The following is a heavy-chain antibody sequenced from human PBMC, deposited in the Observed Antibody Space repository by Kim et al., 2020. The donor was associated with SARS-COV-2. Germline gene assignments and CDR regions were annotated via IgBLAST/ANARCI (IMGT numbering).Heavy chain of an antibody. Sequence: GGSLRLSCAASGFSLSVYAIHWVRQAPGKGLEWVAVIAYDGSNKYYADPVKGRFTVSRDNSKNMLYLQMNSLRAEDTAVYYCARGYYYDRSGYPKLDYWGQGSLVTVSS. J-gene: IGHJ4*02. CDR1: GFSLSVYA. CDR3: ARGYYYDRSGYPKLDY. V-gene: IGHV3-30*04. D-gene: IGHD3-22*01. CDR2: IAYDGSNK.